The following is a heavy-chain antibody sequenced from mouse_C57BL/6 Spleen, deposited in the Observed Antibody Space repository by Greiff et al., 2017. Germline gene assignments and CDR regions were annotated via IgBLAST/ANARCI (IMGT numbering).Heavy chain of an antibody. CDR1: GYSFTDYN. D-gene: IGHD1-1*01. CDR2: INPNYGTT. CDR3: ARGGYGSSHWYFDV. Sequence: EVKLMESGPELVKPGASVKISCKASGYSFTDYNMNWVKQSNGKSLEWIGVINPNYGTTSYNQKFKGKATLTVDQSSSTAYMQLNSLTSEDSAVYYCARGGYGSSHWYFDVWGTGTTVTVSS. J-gene: IGHJ1*03. V-gene: IGHV1-39*01.